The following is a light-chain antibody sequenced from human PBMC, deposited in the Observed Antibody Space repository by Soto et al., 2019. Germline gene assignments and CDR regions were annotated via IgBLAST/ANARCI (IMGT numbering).Light chain of an antibody. Sequence: QSVLTQPASVSGSPGQSITISCTGTSSDVGGYNYVSWYQQHPGKAPKLMIYEVSNRPSGVSNRFSGSKSANPASLTITGLQAEDEADYYCSSDTSSSTYNYVFGTGTNVTVL. CDR2: EVS. CDR1: SSDVGGYNY. CDR3: SSDTSSSTYNYV. J-gene: IGLJ1*01. V-gene: IGLV2-14*01.